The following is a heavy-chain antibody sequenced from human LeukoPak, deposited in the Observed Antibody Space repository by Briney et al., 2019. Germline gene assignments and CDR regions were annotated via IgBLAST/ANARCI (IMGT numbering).Heavy chain of an antibody. CDR1: GYSFTSYG. CDR3: ARGFQAHRVDYGMDV. CDR2: IDPSDSYT. D-gene: IGHD1-14*01. Sequence: GESLRISCKGSGYSFTSYGISWVRQMPGKGLEWMGRIDPSDSYTNYSPSFQGHVTISADKSISTAYLQWSSLKASDTAMYYCARGFQAHRVDYGMDVWGKGTTVTVSS. J-gene: IGHJ6*04. V-gene: IGHV5-10-1*01.